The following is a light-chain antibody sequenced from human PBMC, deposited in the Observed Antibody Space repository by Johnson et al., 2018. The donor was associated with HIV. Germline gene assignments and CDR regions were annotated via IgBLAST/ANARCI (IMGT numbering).Light chain of an antibody. CDR2: DSN. CDR1: RSNIGNNY. V-gene: IGLV1-51*01. Sequence: QSVLTQPPSVSAAPGQKVTISCSGSRSNIGNNYVSWYQQLPGTAPKLLIYDSNKRPSGIPDRISGSKSGTSATLGIIGLQTGDEADYYCGKWDSSLRSGFFGTGTKGNVL. CDR3: GKWDSSLRSGF. J-gene: IGLJ1*01.